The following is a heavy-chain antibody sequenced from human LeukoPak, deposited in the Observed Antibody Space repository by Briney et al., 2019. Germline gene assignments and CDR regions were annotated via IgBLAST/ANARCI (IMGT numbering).Heavy chain of an antibody. Sequence: ASVKVSCKASGYTFINHGINWVRPAPGQGLEWMGWISAYNGNTNYAQNLQGRVTMTTDTSTSTAYMELRSLRSDDTAVYYCARESAAGYYDSSGYYFSYFDSWGQGTLVTVSS. CDR2: ISAYNGNT. D-gene: IGHD3-22*01. CDR3: ARESAAGYYDSSGYYFSYFDS. V-gene: IGHV1-18*01. CDR1: GYTFINHG. J-gene: IGHJ4*02.